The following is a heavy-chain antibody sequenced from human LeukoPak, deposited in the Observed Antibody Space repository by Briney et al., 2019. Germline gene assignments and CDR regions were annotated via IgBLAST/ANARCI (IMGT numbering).Heavy chain of an antibody. CDR3: AGNSAYEHYYYYRMDV. CDR1: GYTFTSYY. CDR2: ISAYNGDT. Sequence: ASVTVSCTASGYTFTSYYMHWVRQAPGQGLEWMGWISAYNGDTNYAQKLQGRVTMTTDTSTTTAYMELRRLRSDDTAVYYCAGNSAYEHYYYYRMDVWGQGTTVTVSS. J-gene: IGHJ6*02. V-gene: IGHV1-18*04. D-gene: IGHD5-12*01.